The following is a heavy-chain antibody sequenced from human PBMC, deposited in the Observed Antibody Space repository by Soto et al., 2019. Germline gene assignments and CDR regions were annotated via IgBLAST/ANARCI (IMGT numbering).Heavy chain of an antibody. CDR2: ISYDGSNK. CDR1: GFTFSSYA. CDR3: ARDPHSDYGDYWGISRPSLESDY. Sequence: GGSLRLSCAASGFTFSSYAMHWVRQAPGKGLEWVAVISYDGSNKYYADSVKGRFTISRDNSKNTLYLQMNSLRAEDTAVYYCARDPHSDYGDYWGISRPSLESDYWGQGTLLTVSP. V-gene: IGHV3-30-3*01. J-gene: IGHJ4*02. D-gene: IGHD4-17*01.